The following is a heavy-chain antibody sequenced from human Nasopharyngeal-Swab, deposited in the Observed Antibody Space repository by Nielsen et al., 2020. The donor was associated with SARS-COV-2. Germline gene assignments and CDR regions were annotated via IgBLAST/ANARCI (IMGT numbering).Heavy chain of an antibody. Sequence: GGSLRLSCAGSGFTFTAYRMNWVRQAPGKGLEWVAHIKYDGSEKKYVESVKGRFTIARYNAKKSLYLQMNALRVEDTAIYYCARDGVDYWGQGTLVTVSS. V-gene: IGHV3-7*01. CDR2: IKYDGSEK. D-gene: IGHD3-3*01. J-gene: IGHJ4*02. CDR1: GFTFTAYR. CDR3: ARDGVDY.